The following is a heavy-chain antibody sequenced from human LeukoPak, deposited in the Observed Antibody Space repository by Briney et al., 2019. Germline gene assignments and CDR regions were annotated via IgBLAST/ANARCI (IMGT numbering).Heavy chain of an antibody. D-gene: IGHD1-14*01. J-gene: IGHJ3*02. CDR2: TYYRSQFYN. Sequence: SQTLSLTCAISGDSVSSTNVGWNWIRQSPSSGLEWLGRTYYRSQFYNDYADSVKGRITITPDTSKNQFSLQLSSLTPDNTAVYYCARGTAFDIWGQGTMVTVFS. CDR3: ARGTAFDI. CDR1: GDSVSSTNVG. V-gene: IGHV6-1*01.